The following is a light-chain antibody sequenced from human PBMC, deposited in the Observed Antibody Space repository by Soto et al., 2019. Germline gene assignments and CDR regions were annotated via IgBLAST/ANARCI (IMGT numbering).Light chain of an antibody. Sequence: QSVLTQPPSVSGSPGQSVTISCTGTSTDFVSYNRVSWYQQPPGTAPKLIIYEASNRPSGVPDRFSGSKSGNTASLTISGLQAADEADYYCQSYDSSLSGRVFGGGTKLTVL. V-gene: IGLV2-18*02. CDR1: STDFVSYNR. CDR2: EAS. J-gene: IGLJ3*02. CDR3: QSYDSSLSGRV.